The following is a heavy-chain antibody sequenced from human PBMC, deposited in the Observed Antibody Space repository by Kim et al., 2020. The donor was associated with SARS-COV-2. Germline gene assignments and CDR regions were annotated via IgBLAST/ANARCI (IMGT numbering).Heavy chain of an antibody. V-gene: IGHV1-24*01. CDR2: FDPEDGET. Sequence: ASVKVSCKVSGYTLTELSMHWVRQAPGKGLEWMGGFDPEDGETIYAQKFQGRVTMTEDTSTDTAYMELSSLRSEDTAVYYCATGVAVAGTPRYYYYDYGMDVWGQGTTVTVSS. CDR3: ATGVAVAGTPRYYYYDYGMDV. CDR1: GYTLTELS. J-gene: IGHJ6*02. D-gene: IGHD6-19*01.